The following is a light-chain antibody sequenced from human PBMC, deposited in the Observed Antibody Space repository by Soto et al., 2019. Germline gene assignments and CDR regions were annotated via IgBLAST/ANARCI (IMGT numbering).Light chain of an antibody. J-gene: IGKJ1*01. CDR3: QQYFTSPWT. CDR1: QSILDRSKNKYY. CDR2: WAS. Sequence: DIVMTQSPDSLAVSLGERATFNCKSSQSILDRSKNKYYLAWYQQKSGQPPKLLIYWASLREPGVPDRFTGSGSGTDFTLTISSLKAADVAVYYCQQYFTSPWTFGQGTKVEI. V-gene: IGKV4-1*01.